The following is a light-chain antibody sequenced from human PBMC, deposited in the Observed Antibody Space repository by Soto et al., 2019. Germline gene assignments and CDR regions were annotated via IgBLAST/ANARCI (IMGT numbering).Light chain of an antibody. J-gene: IGLJ2*01. CDR3: QVWDSSTV. Sequence: SYELTQPLSVSVALGQTARITCGGNNIGSKNVHWYQQKPGQAPVLVIYRDSNRPPGIPERFSGSNSGNTATLTINRAQVGDEADYYCQVWDSSTVFGGGTKLTVL. V-gene: IGLV3-9*01. CDR2: RDS. CDR1: NIGSKN.